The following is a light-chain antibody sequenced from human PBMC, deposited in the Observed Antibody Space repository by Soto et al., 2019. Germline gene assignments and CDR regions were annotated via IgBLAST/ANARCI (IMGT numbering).Light chain of an antibody. CDR2: EVS. CDR1: RSAVGGYNY. CDR3: SSHTSSSTRV. Sequence: QSALTQPASVSGSPGQSITISCTGTRSAVGGYNYVSWYQQHPGKAPKRMIYEVSNRPSGVSNRFSGSKSGNTASLTISGLQAADEADYYCSSHTSSSTRVFGGGTTLTVL. J-gene: IGLJ3*02. V-gene: IGLV2-14*01.